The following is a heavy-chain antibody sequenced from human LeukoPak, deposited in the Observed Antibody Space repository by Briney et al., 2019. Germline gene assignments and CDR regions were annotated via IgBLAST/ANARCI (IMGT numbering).Heavy chain of an antibody. V-gene: IGHV4-34*01. D-gene: IGHD3-16*02. J-gene: IGHJ4*02. CDR1: GGSFSGYY. CDR3: ARGGSRRLGELSLYRY. Sequence: SETLSLTCAVYGGSFSGYYWSWIRQPPGKGLEWIGEINHSGGTNYNPSLKSRVTISVDTSKNQFSLKLSSVTAADTAVYFCARGGSRRLGELSLYRYWGQGTLVTVSS. CDR2: INHSGGT.